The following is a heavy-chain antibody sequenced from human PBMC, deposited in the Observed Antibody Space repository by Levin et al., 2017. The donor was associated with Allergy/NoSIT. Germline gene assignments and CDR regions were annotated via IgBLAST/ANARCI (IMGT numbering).Heavy chain of an antibody. D-gene: IGHD2-8*02. CDR1: GFTFRTYG. Sequence: QPGGSLRLSCAASGFTFRTYGMHWVRQAPGKGLEWVAVIWFDAITKYYIDSVKGRFTISRDDSNNTLYLQMNSLRAEDTAVYYCARDYGNTAGYHDAFDVWGRGTMVSVSS. CDR3: ARDYGNTAGYHDAFDV. V-gene: IGHV3-33*01. J-gene: IGHJ3*01. CDR2: IWFDAITK.